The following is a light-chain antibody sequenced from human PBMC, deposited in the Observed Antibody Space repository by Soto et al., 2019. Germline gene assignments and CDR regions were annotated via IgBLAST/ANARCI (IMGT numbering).Light chain of an antibody. J-gene: IGLJ2*01. CDR2: EVS. V-gene: IGLV2-14*01. CDR1: NSDIAAYDY. CDR3: TSYTSTITLV. Sequence: QSVLTQPVSVSGSPGQSITISCTGTNSDIAAYDYVSWYQQHPGKAPKLMIYEVSNRPSGVSNRFSGSKSGNTASLTISGLQTEDEADYYCTSYTSTITLVFGGGTKLTVL.